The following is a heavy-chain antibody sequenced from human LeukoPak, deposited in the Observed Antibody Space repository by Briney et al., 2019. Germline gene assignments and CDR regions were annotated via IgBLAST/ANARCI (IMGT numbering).Heavy chain of an antibody. CDR1: GGSFSGYY. J-gene: IGHJ4*02. CDR3: ARDGFRGYSGYGLDY. D-gene: IGHD5-12*01. V-gene: IGHV4-34*01. Sequence: PSETLSLTCAVYGGSFSGYYWSWIRQPPGKGLEWIGEINHSGSTNYNPSLKSRVTISVDTSKNQFSLQLSSVTAADTAVYYCARDGFRGYSGYGLDYWGQGTLVTVSS. CDR2: INHSGST.